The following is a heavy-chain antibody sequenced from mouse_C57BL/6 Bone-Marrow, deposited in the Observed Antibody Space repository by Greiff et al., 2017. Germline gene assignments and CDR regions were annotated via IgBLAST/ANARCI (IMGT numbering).Heavy chain of an antibody. V-gene: IGHV5-4*01. CDR1: GFTFSSYA. Sequence: VHVKQSGGGLVKPGGSLKLSCAASGFTFSSYAMSWVRQTPEKRLEWVATISDGGSYTYYPDNVKGRFTISRDNAKNNLYLQMSHLKSEDTAMYYCARDRPGSSYLRYFDVWGTGTTVTVSS. CDR3: ARDRPGSSYLRYFDV. CDR2: ISDGGSYT. J-gene: IGHJ1*03. D-gene: IGHD1-1*01.